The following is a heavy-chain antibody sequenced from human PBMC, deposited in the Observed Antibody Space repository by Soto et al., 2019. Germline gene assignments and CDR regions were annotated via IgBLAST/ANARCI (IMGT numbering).Heavy chain of an antibody. CDR3: ARAKEATYYDSSGYYSDAFDI. D-gene: IGHD3-22*01. CDR1: GGTFSSYA. Sequence: QVQLVQSGAEVKKPGSSVKVSCKASGGTFSSYAISWVRHAPGQGLEWMGGIIPIFGTANYAQKFQGRVTITADESTSTAYMELSSLRSEDTAVYYCARAKEATYYDSSGYYSDAFDIWGQGTMVTVSS. CDR2: IIPIFGTA. J-gene: IGHJ3*02. V-gene: IGHV1-69*01.